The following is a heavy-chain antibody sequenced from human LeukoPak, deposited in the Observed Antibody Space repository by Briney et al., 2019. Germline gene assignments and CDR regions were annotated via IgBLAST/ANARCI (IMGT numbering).Heavy chain of an antibody. CDR3: ARGRYSNYFDY. Sequence: PSETLSLTCAVYGGAFSGYYWSWTRQPPGKGLEWIGEINHSGSTNYNPSLKSRVTISVDTSKKQFSLKLNSVTAADTAVYYCARGRYSNYFDYWGQGTLVTDSS. CDR1: GGAFSGYY. D-gene: IGHD4-11*01. J-gene: IGHJ4*02. CDR2: INHSGST. V-gene: IGHV4-34*01.